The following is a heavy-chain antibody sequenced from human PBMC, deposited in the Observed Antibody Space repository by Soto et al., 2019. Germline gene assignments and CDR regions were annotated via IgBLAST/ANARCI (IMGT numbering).Heavy chain of an antibody. CDR1: GFTFSSYA. D-gene: IGHD2-2*01. CDR3: ASWTIVVVPTGGMDV. Sequence: QVQLVESGGGVVQPGRSLRLSCAASGFTFSSYAMHWVRQAPGKGLEWVAVISYDGSNKYYADSVKGRFTISRDNSKNTLYLQMNSLRAEDTAVYYCASWTIVVVPTGGMDVWGQVTTVTVSS. J-gene: IGHJ6*02. V-gene: IGHV3-30-3*01. CDR2: ISYDGSNK.